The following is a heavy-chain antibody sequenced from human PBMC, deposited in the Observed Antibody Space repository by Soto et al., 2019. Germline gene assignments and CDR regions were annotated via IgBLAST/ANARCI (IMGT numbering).Heavy chain of an antibody. D-gene: IGHD3-3*01. V-gene: IGHV3-53*01. CDR3: GRGPSSHKLRLLEWPYADY. CDR1: GFIVSSNQ. CDR2: IYSGHTT. Sequence: PGGSLRLSCVASGFIVSSNQMSWVRQAPGKGLEWVSVIYSGHTTYYADSVEGRFTISRDDSKNTLYLQMNRLRVEDTAVYYCGRGPSSHKLRLLEWPYADYWGQGALVTVFS. J-gene: IGHJ4*02.